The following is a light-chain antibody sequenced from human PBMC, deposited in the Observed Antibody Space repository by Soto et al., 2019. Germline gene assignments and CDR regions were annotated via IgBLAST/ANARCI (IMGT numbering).Light chain of an antibody. J-gene: IGLJ1*01. V-gene: IGLV2-14*01. CDR3: SSYTSSSTR. CDR1: SSDVGGYNY. Sequence: QSALTQPASVSGSPGQSITISCTGTSSDVGGYNYVSWYQQHPGKAPKLMIYAVTDRPSGVSSRFSGSKSGNTASLTISGLQAEDEADYYCSSYTSSSTRVGTGTKV. CDR2: AVT.